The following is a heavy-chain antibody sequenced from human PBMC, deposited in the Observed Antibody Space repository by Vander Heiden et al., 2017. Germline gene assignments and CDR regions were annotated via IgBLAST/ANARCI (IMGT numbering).Heavy chain of an antibody. Sequence: QVQLVESGGGVVQPGRSLRLSCAASGFPFSTYAMHCVRQERVKGPECVAVISYDESNKYHADAGKGRFTISRDNSKNTLNLQMNSLSAEDTAVYYCAKGTSSGYYPPIDYWGQGTLVTVSS. V-gene: IGHV3-30*18. CDR3: AKGTSSGYYPPIDY. J-gene: IGHJ4*02. CDR2: ISYDESNK. CDR1: GFPFSTYA. D-gene: IGHD3-22*01.